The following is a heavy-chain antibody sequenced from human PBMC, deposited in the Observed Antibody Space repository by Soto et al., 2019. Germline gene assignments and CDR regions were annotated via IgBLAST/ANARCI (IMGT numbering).Heavy chain of an antibody. CDR3: ARSGYSSSWYWDAFDI. J-gene: IGHJ3*02. Sequence: QVPLVQSGAEVKKPGASVRVSCKASGYTFTSYGISWVRQAPGQGLEWMGWISAYNGNTNYAQKLQGRVTMTTDTSTSTADMELRSLRSDDTAVYYCARSGYSSSWYWDAFDIWGQGTMVTVSS. CDR2: ISAYNGNT. CDR1: GYTFTSYG. D-gene: IGHD6-13*01. V-gene: IGHV1-18*01.